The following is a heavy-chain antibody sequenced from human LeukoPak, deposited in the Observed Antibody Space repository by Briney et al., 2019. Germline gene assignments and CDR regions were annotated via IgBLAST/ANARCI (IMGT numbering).Heavy chain of an antibody. CDR3: ARVPYDTIFGVVITSNWFDP. Sequence: ASVKVSCTASGGTFSSYAISWVRQAPGQGLEWMGGIIPIFGTANYAQKFQGRVTITADESTSTAYMELSSLRSEDTAVYYCARVPYDTIFGVVITSNWFDPWGQGTLVTVSS. J-gene: IGHJ5*02. D-gene: IGHD3-3*01. CDR1: GGTFSSYA. V-gene: IGHV1-69*13. CDR2: IIPIFGTA.